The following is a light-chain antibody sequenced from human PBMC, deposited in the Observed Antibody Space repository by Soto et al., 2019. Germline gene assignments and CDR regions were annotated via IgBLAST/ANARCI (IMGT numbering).Light chain of an antibody. V-gene: IGKV1D-12*01. Sequence: DIQMTQSPSSVSASIGDRVTITCRASQEINNWLAWYQQKPGKAPKLLIHAASSLQSGVPSRFSGSGSGTDFNLTINSLQPEDFATYYCQQAKRFPITFGQGTRLEIK. CDR2: AAS. J-gene: IGKJ5*01. CDR1: QEINNW. CDR3: QQAKRFPIT.